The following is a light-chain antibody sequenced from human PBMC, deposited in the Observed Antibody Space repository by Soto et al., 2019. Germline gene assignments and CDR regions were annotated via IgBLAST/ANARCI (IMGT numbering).Light chain of an antibody. V-gene: IGKV3-20*01. J-gene: IGKJ4*01. Sequence: EIVLTQSPGTLSLSPGERATLSCRASQSVSSYYLAWYQQKPGQAPRLLIYGASSRATGIPDRFSGSGSGTDFTLTISRLEPEDFAVYYCQHYGSSPTFGEGTKVEIK. CDR2: GAS. CDR1: QSVSSYY. CDR3: QHYGSSPT.